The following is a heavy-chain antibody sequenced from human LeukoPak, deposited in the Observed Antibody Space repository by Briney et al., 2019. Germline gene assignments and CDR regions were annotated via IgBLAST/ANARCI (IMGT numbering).Heavy chain of an antibody. Sequence: ASVKVSCKASGYTFTGYYMHWVRQAPGQGLEWMGWINPNSGGTNYAQKFQGGVTMTRDTSISTAYMELSRLRSDDTAVYYCARTTYDFWSGYPSYWGQGTLVTVSS. J-gene: IGHJ4*02. D-gene: IGHD3-3*01. CDR1: GYTFTGYY. CDR3: ARTTYDFWSGYPSY. V-gene: IGHV1-2*02. CDR2: INPNSGGT.